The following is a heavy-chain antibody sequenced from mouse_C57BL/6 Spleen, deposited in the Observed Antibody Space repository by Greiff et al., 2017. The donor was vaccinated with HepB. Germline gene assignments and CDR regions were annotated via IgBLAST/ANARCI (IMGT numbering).Heavy chain of an antibody. CDR2: ISSGSSTI. Sequence: DVKLVESGGGLVKPGGSLKLSCAASGFTFSDYGMHWVRQAPEKGLEWVAYISSGSSTIYYADTVKGRFTISRDNAKNTLFLQMTSLRSEDTAMYYCARRRQTWFAYWGQGTLVTVSA. CDR1: GFTFSDYG. CDR3: ARRRQTWFAY. J-gene: IGHJ3*01. V-gene: IGHV5-17*01.